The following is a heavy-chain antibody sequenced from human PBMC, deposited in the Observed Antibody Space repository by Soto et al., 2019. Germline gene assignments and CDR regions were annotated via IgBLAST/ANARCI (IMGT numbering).Heavy chain of an antibody. CDR2: INHSGST. Sequence: SLTCALYGGSFSGYYWSWIRQPPGKGLEWIGEINHSGSTNYNPSLKSRVTISVDTSKNQFSLKLSSVTAADTAVYYCARGREQLWLPYYFDYWGQGTLVTVSS. CDR3: ARGREQLWLPYYFDY. J-gene: IGHJ4*02. V-gene: IGHV4-34*01. CDR1: GGSFSGYY. D-gene: IGHD5-18*01.